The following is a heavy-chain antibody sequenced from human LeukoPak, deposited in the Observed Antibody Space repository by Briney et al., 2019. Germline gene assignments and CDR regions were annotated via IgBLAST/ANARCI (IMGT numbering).Heavy chain of an antibody. D-gene: IGHD4-23*01. J-gene: IGHJ4*02. V-gene: IGHV3-21*01. CDR1: GFTFSNYN. CDR2: ISSSRSYI. Sequence: PGGSLRLSCAASGFTFSNYNMNWVRQAPGKGLEWVSSISSSRSYIYYADSVKGRFTISRDNAKNSLYLQMNSLRAEDTAVYYCARDANYGGNSFDYWGQGTLVTVSS. CDR3: ARDANYGGNSFDY.